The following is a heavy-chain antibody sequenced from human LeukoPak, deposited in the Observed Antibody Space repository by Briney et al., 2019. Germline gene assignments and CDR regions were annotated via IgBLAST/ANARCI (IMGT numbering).Heavy chain of an antibody. CDR2: ISSSGSTI. V-gene: IGHV3-48*03. D-gene: IGHD3-10*02. CDR1: GFTFSSYE. Sequence: GGSLSLSCAASGFTFSSYEVNWVRQAAGKGLESVSYISSSGSTIYYADSVKGRFTISRDNAKNSLYLQMNSLRAEDTAVYYCAELGITMIGGIWGKGTTVTISS. CDR3: AELGITMIGGI. J-gene: IGHJ6*04.